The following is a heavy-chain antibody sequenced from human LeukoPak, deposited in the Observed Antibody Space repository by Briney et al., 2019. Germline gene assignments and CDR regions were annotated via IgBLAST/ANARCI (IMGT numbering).Heavy chain of an antibody. D-gene: IGHD6-13*01. CDR2: IKQDGSEK. CDR3: ASWEGSSWFDY. V-gene: IGHV3-7*03. CDR1: GSTFNTYW. Sequence: PGGSLRLSCSGSGSTFNTYWMSWVRQAPGKGLEWVANIKQDGSEKDYVDSVKGRFTISRDNAKKSLYLEMNSLRVEDTAVYYCASWEGSSWFDYWGQGTLVTVSS. J-gene: IGHJ4*02.